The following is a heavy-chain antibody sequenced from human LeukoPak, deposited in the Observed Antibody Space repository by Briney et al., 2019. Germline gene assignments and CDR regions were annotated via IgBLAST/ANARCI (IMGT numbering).Heavy chain of an antibody. CDR2: ISYDGSNK. Sequence: GRSLRLSCAASGFTFSSYGMHWVRQAPGKGLEWVAVISYDGSNKYYADSVKGRFTISRDNSKNTLYLQMNSLRAEDTAVYYCAKDMEYCSSTSCYAGSFDYWGQGTLVTVSS. CDR3: AKDMEYCSSTSCYAGSFDY. J-gene: IGHJ4*02. V-gene: IGHV3-30*18. CDR1: GFTFSSYG. D-gene: IGHD2-2*01.